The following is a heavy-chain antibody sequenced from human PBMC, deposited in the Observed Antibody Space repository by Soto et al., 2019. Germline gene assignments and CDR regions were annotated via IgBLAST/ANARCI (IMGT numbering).Heavy chain of an antibody. CDR2: INPSGGST. D-gene: IGHD1-26*01. Sequence: ASVKVSCKTSGYTFTSYYMHWVQQAPGQGLEWMGIINPSGGSTSYAQKFQGRVTMTRDTSASTAYMELSSLRSEDTAVYYCARGGSLYWYFDLWGRGTLVTGSS. J-gene: IGHJ2*01. CDR3: ARGGSLYWYFDL. V-gene: IGHV1-46*01. CDR1: GYTFTSYY.